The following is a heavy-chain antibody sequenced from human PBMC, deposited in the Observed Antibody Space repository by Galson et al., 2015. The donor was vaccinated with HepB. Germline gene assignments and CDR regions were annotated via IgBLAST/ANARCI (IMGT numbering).Heavy chain of an antibody. D-gene: IGHD3-16*02. CDR2: FDPEDGET. Sequence: SVKVSCKVSGYTLTELSMHWVRQAPGKGLEWMGGFDPEDGETIYAQKFQGRVTMTEDTSTDTAYMELSSLRSEDTAVYYCATELTWESSFLNWGQGTLVTVSS. V-gene: IGHV1-24*01. CDR3: ATELTWESSFLN. J-gene: IGHJ4*02. CDR1: GYTLTELS.